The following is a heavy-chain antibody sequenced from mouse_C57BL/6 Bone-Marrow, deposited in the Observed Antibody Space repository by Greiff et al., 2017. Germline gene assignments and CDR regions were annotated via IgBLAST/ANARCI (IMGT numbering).Heavy chain of an antibody. J-gene: IGHJ3*01. CDR3: ARHGNYSAWFAY. D-gene: IGHD2-1*01. Sequence: VQLQQSGAELVRPGTTVKMSCKASGYTFTNYWIGWAKQRPGHGLEWIGDIYPGGGYTNYNEKFKGKATLTADKSSSTAYMQFSSLTSEDSAIYYCARHGNYSAWFAYWGQGTLVTVSA. V-gene: IGHV1-63*01. CDR1: GYTFTNYW. CDR2: IYPGGGYT.